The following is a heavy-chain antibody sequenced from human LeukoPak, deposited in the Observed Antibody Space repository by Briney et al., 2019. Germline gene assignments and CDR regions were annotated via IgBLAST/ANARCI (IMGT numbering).Heavy chain of an antibody. Sequence: GGSLRLSCAASGFTFSDYYMSWIRQAPGKGLEWVAVISSDGKNKNHADSVKGRFTISRDKSTLYLEMNNLRPEDTALYYCARDIGRDTITTEIAYWGQGTLATVSS. CDR1: GFTFSDYY. CDR2: ISSDGKNK. CDR3: ARDIGRDTITTEIAY. J-gene: IGHJ4*02. D-gene: IGHD4-11*01. V-gene: IGHV3-30*03.